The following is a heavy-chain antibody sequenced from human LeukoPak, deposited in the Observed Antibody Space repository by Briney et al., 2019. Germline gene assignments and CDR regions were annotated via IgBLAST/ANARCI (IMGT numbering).Heavy chain of an antibody. Sequence: GGSLRLSCAASGFTFKTYAMSWVRQAPGKGLEWVSIISDNGGSTYYADSVRGRFTVSRENSKNTLYLQMNSLTTEDTALYYCAKDDTAVPNTRRFDYWGQGTLVTVSS. D-gene: IGHD4-11*01. J-gene: IGHJ4*02. CDR3: AKDDTAVPNTRRFDY. CDR1: GFTFKTYA. V-gene: IGHV3-23*01. CDR2: ISDNGGST.